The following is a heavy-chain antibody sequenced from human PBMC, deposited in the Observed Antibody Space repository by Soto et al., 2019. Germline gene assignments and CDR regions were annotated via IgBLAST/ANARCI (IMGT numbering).Heavy chain of an antibody. CDR3: ARQHPLDSRVWYN. CDR2: IYYSGST. Sequence: SETLSLTCTVPGGSISSGDYYWSWIRQPPGKGLEWIGYIYYSGSTYYNPSFEGQVTVSADRSTTTAFLQWSSLMASDTAIYYCARQHPLDSRVWYNWGQGTLVTVSS. D-gene: IGHD6-19*01. V-gene: IGHV4-30-4*01. CDR1: GGSISSGDYY. J-gene: IGHJ4*02.